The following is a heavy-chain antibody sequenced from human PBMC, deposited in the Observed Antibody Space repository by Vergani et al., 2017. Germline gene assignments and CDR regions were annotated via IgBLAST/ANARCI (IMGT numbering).Heavy chain of an antibody. V-gene: IGHV6-1*01. CDR2: TYCMSKWYN. J-gene: IGHJ6*03. CDR3: AREDISLTVEGANYMDI. Sequence: QVQLHQSGPGLVKPSQTLSLTCAISGDRVSNKSAGWNWIRQSPSRGLEWLGRTYCMSKWYNDYAASVKRRMTINSDTSKNLFSLQLQSVTPEDTAVYYCAREDISLTVEGANYMDIWGKGTTVTVSS. D-gene: IGHD3-22*01. CDR1: GDRVSNKSAG.